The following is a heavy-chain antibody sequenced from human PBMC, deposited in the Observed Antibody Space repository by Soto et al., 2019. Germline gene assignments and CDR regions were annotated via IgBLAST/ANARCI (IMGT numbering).Heavy chain of an antibody. CDR2: ICTSGST. CDR1: GGSISSYY. D-gene: IGHD2-2*01. CDR3: ARACSSNSCYDVFDY. Sequence: SETLSLTCTVSGGSISSYYWSWTRQPAGKGLEWIGRICTSGSTNYNPSLKSRVTMSVDTSKNQFSLKLSSVTAADTAVYYCARACSSNSCYDVFDYWGQRTLVTVS. J-gene: IGHJ4*02. V-gene: IGHV4-4*07.